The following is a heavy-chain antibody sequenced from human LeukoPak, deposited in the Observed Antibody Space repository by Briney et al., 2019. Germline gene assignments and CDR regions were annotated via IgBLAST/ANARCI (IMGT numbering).Heavy chain of an antibody. CDR1: GGTFISYA. Sequence: ASVTVSFKASGGTFISYAISWVRQAPGQGLEWMGGIIPIFGTANYAQKFQGRVTITADESTSTAYMELSSLRSEDTAVYYCATSAGGIAAAGRYYYYYMDVWGKGTTVTISS. CDR3: ATSAGGIAAAGRYYYYYMDV. CDR2: IIPIFGTA. J-gene: IGHJ6*03. V-gene: IGHV1-69*13. D-gene: IGHD6-13*01.